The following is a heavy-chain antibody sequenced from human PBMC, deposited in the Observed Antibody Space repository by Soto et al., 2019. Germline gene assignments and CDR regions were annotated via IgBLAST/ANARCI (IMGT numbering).Heavy chain of an antibody. CDR2: ITPFNDKT. J-gene: IGHJ4*02. Sequence: ASVKVSCKASGYTFTSYGISWVRQAPGQGLEWMGWITPFNDKTNYAQEFQGRITLTADTFTNTAYMELKSLRSDDTAVYYCARGEKVVTAHVNNFDYWGQGTLVPVSS. V-gene: IGHV1-18*01. D-gene: IGHD2-21*02. CDR3: ARGEKVVTAHVNNFDY. CDR1: GYTFTSYG.